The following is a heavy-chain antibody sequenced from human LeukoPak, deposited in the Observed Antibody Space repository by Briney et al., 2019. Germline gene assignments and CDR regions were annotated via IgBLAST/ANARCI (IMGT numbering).Heavy chain of an antibody. V-gene: IGHV4-59*01. CDR1: GGSISSYY. J-gene: IGHJ5*02. CDR3: ARNDILTGYAAGGFDP. CDR2: IYYSGST. Sequence: MTSETLSLTCTVAGGSISSYYWSWIRQPPGKGLEWIGYIYYSGSTNYNPSLKSRVTISVDTSKNQFSLKLSSVTAADTAVYYCARNDILTGYAAGGFDPWGQGTLVTVSS. D-gene: IGHD3-9*01.